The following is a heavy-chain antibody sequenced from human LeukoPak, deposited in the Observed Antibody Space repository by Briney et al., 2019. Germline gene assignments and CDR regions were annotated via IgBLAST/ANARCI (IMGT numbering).Heavy chain of an antibody. D-gene: IGHD3-10*01. Sequence: PSETLSLTCAVSGGSISSSNWWSWVRQPPGKGLEWIGEIYHSGSTNYNPSLKSRVTISVDTSKNQFSLKLSSVTAADTAVYYCARPGVSMVRGVENWGQGTLVTVSS. CDR2: IYHSGST. CDR3: ARPGVSMVRGVEN. J-gene: IGHJ4*02. V-gene: IGHV4-4*02. CDR1: GGSISSSNW.